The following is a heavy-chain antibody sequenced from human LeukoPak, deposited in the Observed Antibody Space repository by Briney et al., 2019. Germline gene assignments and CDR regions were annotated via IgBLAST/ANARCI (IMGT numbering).Heavy chain of an antibody. CDR1: GYTFTGYY. CDR2: INPNSGGT. Sequence: ASVKVSCKASGYTFTGYYMHWVRQAPGQGLEWMGWINPNSGGTNYAQKFQGRVTMTRNTSISTAYMELSSLRSEDTAVYYCARGTNWFDPWGQGTLVTVSS. V-gene: IGHV1-2*02. J-gene: IGHJ5*02. CDR3: ARGTNWFDP.